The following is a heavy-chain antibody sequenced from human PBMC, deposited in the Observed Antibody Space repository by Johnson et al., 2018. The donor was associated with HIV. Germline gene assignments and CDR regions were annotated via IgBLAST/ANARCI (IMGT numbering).Heavy chain of an antibody. J-gene: IGHJ3*01. CDR3: ARDQRLAAVATDGFDV. CDR1: GFTLRSSG. D-gene: IGHD6-13*01. CDR2: IRYDGSNK. V-gene: IGHV3-30*02. Sequence: QVQLVESGGGVVQPGGSLRLSCAASGFTLRSSGMHWVRQAPGKGLEWVTFIRYDGSNKYYADSVKGRFTVSRDNSKNTLYLQMNSLRAEDTAVYYCARDQRLAAVATDGFDVWGQGTMVTVSS.